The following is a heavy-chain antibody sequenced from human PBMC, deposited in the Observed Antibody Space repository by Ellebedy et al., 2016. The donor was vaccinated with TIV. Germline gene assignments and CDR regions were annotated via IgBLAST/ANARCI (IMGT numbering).Heavy chain of an antibody. CDR1: GFTFNTYW. J-gene: IGHJ4*02. CDR3: ARRGRGPVWLDY. V-gene: IGHV3-74*01. D-gene: IGHD3-10*01. CDR2: INNDGTGT. Sequence: GESLKISCAASGFTFNTYWMHWVRQAPGKGLVWVSRINNDGTGTDYADSVKGRFSISRDNSKDTLYLQMDSLRAEDTAVYYCARRGRGPVWLDYWGQGTLVTVSS.